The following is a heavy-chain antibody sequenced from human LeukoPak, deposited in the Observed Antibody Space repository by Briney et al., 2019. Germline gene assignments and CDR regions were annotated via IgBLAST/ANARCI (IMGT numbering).Heavy chain of an antibody. J-gene: IGHJ5*02. CDR1: GFTFSSYG. CDR2: IRYDGSNK. Sequence: GGSLRLSCAASGFTFSSYGMHWVRQAPGKGLEWVAFIRYDGSNKYYADSVKGRFTISRDNSKKTLYLQMNSLRAEDTAVYYCAKDSPLYCSSTSCYTSWGQGTLVTVSS. V-gene: IGHV3-30*02. D-gene: IGHD2-2*02. CDR3: AKDSPLYCSSTSCYTS.